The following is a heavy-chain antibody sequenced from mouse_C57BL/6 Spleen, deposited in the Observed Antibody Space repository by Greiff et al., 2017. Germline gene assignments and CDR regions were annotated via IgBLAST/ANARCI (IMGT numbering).Heavy chain of an antibody. CDR1: GYSFTGYY. CDR3: ARRYYGRSWDFDY. Sequence: EVQLQQSGPELVKPGASVKISCKASGYSFTGYYMNWVKQSPEKSLEWIGEINPSTGGTTYNQKFKAKATLTVDKSSSTAYMQLKSLTSEDSAVYYCARRYYGRSWDFDYWGQGTTLTVSS. V-gene: IGHV1-42*01. D-gene: IGHD1-1*01. J-gene: IGHJ2*01. CDR2: INPSTGGT.